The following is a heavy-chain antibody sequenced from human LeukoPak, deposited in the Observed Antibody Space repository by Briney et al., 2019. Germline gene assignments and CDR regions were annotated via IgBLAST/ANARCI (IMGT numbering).Heavy chain of an antibody. CDR1: GGSFSGYY. V-gene: IGHV4-59*08. D-gene: IGHD3-22*01. J-gene: IGHJ5*02. Sequence: PSETLSLTCAVYGGSFSGYYWSWIRQPPGKGLEWIGDIYYSGSTNYNPSLKSRVTISVDTSKNQFFLKMSSVTAADTAVYHCARQDSSVYYNWFDPWGQGTLVTVDS. CDR3: ARQDSSVYYNWFDP. CDR2: IYYSGST.